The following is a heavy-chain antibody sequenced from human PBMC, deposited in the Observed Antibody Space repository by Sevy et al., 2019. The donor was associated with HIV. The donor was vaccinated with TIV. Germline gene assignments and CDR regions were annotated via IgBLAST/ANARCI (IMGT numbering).Heavy chain of an antibody. CDR2: ISYDGSNK. D-gene: IGHD6-13*01. V-gene: IGHV3-30-3*01. Sequence: GGSLRLSCAASGFTFSSYAMHWVRQAPGKGLESVAVISYDGSNKYYADSVKGRFTISRDNSKNTLYLQMNSLRAEDTAVYYCARDLIAAAGYYYYYGMDVWGQGTTVTVSS. CDR3: ARDLIAAAGYYYYYGMDV. J-gene: IGHJ6*02. CDR1: GFTFSSYA.